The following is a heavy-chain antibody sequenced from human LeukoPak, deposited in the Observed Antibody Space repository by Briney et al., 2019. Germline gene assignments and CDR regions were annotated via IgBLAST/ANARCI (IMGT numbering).Heavy chain of an antibody. V-gene: IGHV3-23*01. J-gene: IGHJ4*02. CDR1: GFTFSNAW. CDR3: AKGDYEDF. CDR2: ISGSGGGT. D-gene: IGHD4-17*01. Sequence: SGGSLRLSCAASGFTFSNAWMSWVRQAPGKGLEWVSAISGSGGGTYYADSVRGRFTISRDNSKNTLYLQMNSLRAEDTAVYYCAKGDYEDFWGQGTLVTVSS.